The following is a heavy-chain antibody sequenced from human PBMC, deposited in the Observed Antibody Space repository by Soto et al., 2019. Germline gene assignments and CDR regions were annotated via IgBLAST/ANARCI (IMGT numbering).Heavy chain of an antibody. CDR1: GFTFSSYG. V-gene: IGHV3-33*01. J-gene: IGHJ3*02. CDR2: ILCDGSNK. CDR3: AREAFDWLTLLGSRAFDI. Sequence: QVQLVESGGGVVQPGRSLRLSCAASGFTFSSYGMHWVRQAPGKGLEWVAVILCDGSNKYYADSVKGRFTISTDNSKNTLYLQMNSLRADDTAVYYCAREAFDWLTLLGSRAFDIWGQGTMVTVSS. D-gene: IGHD3-9*01.